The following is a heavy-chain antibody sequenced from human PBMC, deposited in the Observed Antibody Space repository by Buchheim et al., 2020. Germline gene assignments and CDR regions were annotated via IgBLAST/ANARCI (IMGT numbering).Heavy chain of an antibody. CDR1: GFTFSSYA. J-gene: IGHJ4*02. Sequence: QVQLVESGGGVVQPGRSLRLSCAASGFTFSSYAMHWVRQAPGKGLEWVAVISYDGSNKYYADSVKGRFTISRDNSKNTLYLQMNSLRAEDTAVYYCARDDDILTGYYTPGIAVAGSTFDYWGQGTL. V-gene: IGHV3-30*04. D-gene: IGHD3-9*01. CDR2: ISYDGSNK. CDR3: ARDDDILTGYYTPGIAVAGSTFDY.